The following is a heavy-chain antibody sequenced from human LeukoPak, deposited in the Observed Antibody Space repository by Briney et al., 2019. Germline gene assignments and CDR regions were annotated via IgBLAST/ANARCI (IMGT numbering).Heavy chain of an antibody. Sequence: PSETLSLTCTVSGGSISSYYWSWIRQPPGKGLEWIGYIYYSGSTNYNPSLKSRVTISVDTSKNQFPLKLSSVTAADTAVYYCARAVVTPRWWFDPWGQGTLVTVSS. CDR1: GGSISSYY. J-gene: IGHJ5*02. V-gene: IGHV4-59*01. D-gene: IGHD3-22*01. CDR3: ARAVVTPRWWFDP. CDR2: IYYSGST.